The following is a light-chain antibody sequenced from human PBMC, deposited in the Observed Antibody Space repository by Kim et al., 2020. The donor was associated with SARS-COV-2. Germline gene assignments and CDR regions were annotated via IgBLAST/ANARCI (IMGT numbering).Light chain of an antibody. CDR2: WAS. CDR3: QQVFSVPYT. CDR1: QSLLYYLNKKNY. V-gene: IGKV4-1*01. Sequence: DIVMTQSPDSLTVSLGERATVHCKSNQSLLYYLNKKNYLAWYQHKPGQSPKLLIDWASTRQSGVPARFTGNGSGRDFNFTISGVQAEDVAIYYCQQVFSVPYTFGQGTKLEIK. J-gene: IGKJ2*01.